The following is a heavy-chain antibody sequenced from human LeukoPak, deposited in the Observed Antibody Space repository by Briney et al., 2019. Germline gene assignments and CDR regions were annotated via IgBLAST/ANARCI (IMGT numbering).Heavy chain of an antibody. CDR1: GYTFTSYG. CDR2: ISANNGNT. V-gene: IGHV1-18*01. D-gene: IGHD3-10*01. CDR3: ARAPNYFGSGSYPADGY. J-gene: IGHJ4*02. Sequence: ASVKVSCKASGYTFTSYGISWVRQAPGQGLQWMGWISANNGNTNYAQKFQGRVTMTPDTSTSTAYMELRSLRSDDTAVYYCARAPNYFGSGSYPADGYWGQGTLVTVSS.